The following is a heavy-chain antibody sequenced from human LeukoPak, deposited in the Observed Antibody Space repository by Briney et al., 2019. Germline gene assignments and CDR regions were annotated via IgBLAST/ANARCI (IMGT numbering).Heavy chain of an antibody. D-gene: IGHD3-10*01. CDR3: ARAASGVRQEHYFDH. Sequence: GGSVRLPCEASGFTFNTYGMHWVRQAPGKGLEWVALKRYDGSSENCADSVKGRFTISRDNSKNTLYLEMNSLSVEDTAVYYCARAASGVRQEHYFDHSGHGTLGTVSS. CDR1: GFTFNTYG. CDR2: KRYDGSSE. J-gene: IGHJ4*01. V-gene: IGHV3-30*02.